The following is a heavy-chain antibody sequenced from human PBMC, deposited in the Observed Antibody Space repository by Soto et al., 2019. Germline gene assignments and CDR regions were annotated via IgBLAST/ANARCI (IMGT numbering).Heavy chain of an antibody. CDR3: VRGGSNYAS. V-gene: IGHV3-7*01. CDR1: GFTFSDSW. CDR2: IKPDESEK. J-gene: IGHJ5*02. D-gene: IGHD4-4*01. Sequence: EVQLVESGGGLVQPGGSLRLSCTASGFTFSDSWMTWVRQAPGKGLEWVARIKPDESEKKYADSVKGRFSIARDNAKNSMYLQRDSLRGEDTALYYCVRGGSNYASWGQVTLVTVSS.